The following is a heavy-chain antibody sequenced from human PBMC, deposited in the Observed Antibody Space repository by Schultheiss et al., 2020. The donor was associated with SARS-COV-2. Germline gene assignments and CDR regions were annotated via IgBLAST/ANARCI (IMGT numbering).Heavy chain of an antibody. CDR3: ARHLGAARTTDDAFDI. J-gene: IGHJ3*02. D-gene: IGHD6-6*01. CDR1: GDSISSYY. CDR2: IHYSGTT. Sequence: SETLSLTCTVSGDSISSYYWSWIRQPPGKGLEWIGYIHYSGTTNYNPSLKSRVTLSVDTSKNQFSLKLTSVTAADTAVYYCARHLGAARTTDDAFDIWGQGTMVTVSS. V-gene: IGHV4-59*08.